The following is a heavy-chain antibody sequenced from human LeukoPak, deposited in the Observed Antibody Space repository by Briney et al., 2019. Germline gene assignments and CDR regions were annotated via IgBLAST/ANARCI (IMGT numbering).Heavy chain of an antibody. CDR3: ARGRWVSHFDY. CDR2: IYYSGST. Sequence: PSETLSLTCTVSGGSISSSSHYWGWLRQPPGTGLEWIGTIYYSGSTSYNPSLKSRAPISADTSKNQFSLKLSSVTAADTAVYYCARGRWVSHFDYWGQGTLVTVSS. D-gene: IGHD4-23*01. V-gene: IGHV4-39*07. J-gene: IGHJ4*02. CDR1: GGSISSSSHY.